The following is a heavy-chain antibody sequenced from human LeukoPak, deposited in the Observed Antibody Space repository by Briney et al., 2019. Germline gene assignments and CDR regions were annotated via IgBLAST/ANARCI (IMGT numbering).Heavy chain of an antibody. CDR1: GGSISSSSYY. Sequence: PSETLSLTCTVSGGSISSSSYYWGWIRQPPGKGREWIGSIYYSGSTYYNPSLKSRVPISVDTSKNQFSLKLSSVTAADTAVYYCARHGRTIFGVVIRGFDYWGQGTLVTVSS. CDR2: IYYSGST. J-gene: IGHJ4*02. CDR3: ARHGRTIFGVVIRGFDY. V-gene: IGHV4-39*01. D-gene: IGHD3-3*01.